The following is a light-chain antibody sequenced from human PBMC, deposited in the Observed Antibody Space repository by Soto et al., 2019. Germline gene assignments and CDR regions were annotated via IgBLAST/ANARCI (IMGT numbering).Light chain of an antibody. CDR1: QSIDTF. V-gene: IGKV1-39*01. Sequence: DVQMTQSPSSLAASVGDRVTITCRPSQSIDTFLNWYQQKPGSAPKLLISAATTLHTVVPSRFSGSGSGKHFTLTISSLQTEQSATYFCQQSYSIPYPFARGTKLEI. CDR2: AAT. CDR3: QQSYSIPYP. J-gene: IGKJ2*01.